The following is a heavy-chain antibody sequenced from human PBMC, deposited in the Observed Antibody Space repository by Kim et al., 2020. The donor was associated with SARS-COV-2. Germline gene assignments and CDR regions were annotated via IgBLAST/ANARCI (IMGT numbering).Heavy chain of an antibody. CDR3: AREQYSSSWYRRRFDY. CDR2: INHSGST. J-gene: IGHJ4*02. Sequence: SETLSLTCAVYGGSFSGYYWSWIRQPPGKGLEWIGEINHSGSTNYNPSLKSRVTISVDTSKNQFSLKLSSVTAADTAVYYCAREQYSSSWYRRRFDYWGQGTLVTVSS. V-gene: IGHV4-34*01. CDR1: GGSFSGYY. D-gene: IGHD6-13*01.